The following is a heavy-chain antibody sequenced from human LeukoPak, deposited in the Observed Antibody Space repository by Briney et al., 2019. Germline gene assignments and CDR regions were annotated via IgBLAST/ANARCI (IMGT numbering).Heavy chain of an antibody. CDR1: GFTFSSFA. Sequence: PGGSLRLSCSASGFTFSSFAMHWVRQTPGKRLEYASAISSNGGSTYYVDSLKGRFTISRDNSKNTLYLQMSSLRAEDTAVYYCVKGGSEGGDYWGQGTLVTVSS. CDR3: VKGGSEGGDY. D-gene: IGHD3-10*01. V-gene: IGHV3-64D*09. CDR2: ISSNGGST. J-gene: IGHJ4*02.